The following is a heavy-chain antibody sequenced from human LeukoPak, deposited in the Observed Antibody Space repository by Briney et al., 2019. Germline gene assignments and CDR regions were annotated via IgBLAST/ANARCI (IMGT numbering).Heavy chain of an antibody. J-gene: IGHJ6*04. CDR2: ISYDGSNK. Sequence: GGSLRLSCAASGFTFSSYAMHWVRQAPGKGLEWVAVISYDGSNKYYADSVKGRFTISRDNSKNTLYLQMNSLRAEDTAVYYCAKARVSSYGSGNPYGIDVWGKGTTVTVSS. CDR3: AKARVSSYGSGNPYGIDV. D-gene: IGHD3-10*01. CDR1: GFTFSSYA. V-gene: IGHV3-30-3*01.